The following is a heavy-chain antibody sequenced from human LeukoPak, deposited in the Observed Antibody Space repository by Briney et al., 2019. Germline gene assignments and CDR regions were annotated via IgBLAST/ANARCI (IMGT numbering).Heavy chain of an antibody. CDR2: INSDGSST. V-gene: IGHV3-74*01. CDR1: GFTFRSYW. CDR3: ARVRSVAARRGYFDY. Sequence: HAGGSLRLSCAASGFTFRSYWMHWVRQAPGKGLVWVSRINSDGSSTSYADSVKGRFTISRDNAKNTLYLQMNSLRAEDTAVYYCARVRSVAARRGYFDYWGQGTLVTVSS. D-gene: IGHD6-6*01. J-gene: IGHJ4*02.